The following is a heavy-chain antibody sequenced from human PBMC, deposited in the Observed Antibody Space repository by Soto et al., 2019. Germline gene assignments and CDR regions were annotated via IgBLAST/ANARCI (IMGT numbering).Heavy chain of an antibody. CDR1: GFTVSSYA. CDR3: AKGARASNNRYYYYYGMDV. V-gene: IGHV3-23*01. CDR2: ISGSGGST. Sequence: GGALRVSCAASGFTVSSYAMSWVRQAPGKGLEWVSAISGSGGSTYYADSVKGRFTISRDNSKNTLYLQMNSLRAEDTAVYYCAKGARASNNRYYYYYGMDVWGQGTTVTVSS. D-gene: IGHD4-4*01. J-gene: IGHJ6*02.